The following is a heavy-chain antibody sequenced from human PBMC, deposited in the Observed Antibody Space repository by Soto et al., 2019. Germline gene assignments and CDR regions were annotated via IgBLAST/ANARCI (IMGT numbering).Heavy chain of an antibody. CDR2: MNPNSVNT. D-gene: IGHD5-12*01. V-gene: IGHV1-8*01. CDR3: ARDKVGMVDY. CDR1: GYTLTSYN. Sequence: QVQLVQSGAEVKKPGASVKVSSRPPGYTLTSYNINGVRQATGQGLEWMGWMNPNSVNTGYAQKFQGRVTMTRNTSISTAYMELSSLRSEDTAVYYCARDKVGMVDYWGQGTLVTVSS. J-gene: IGHJ4*02.